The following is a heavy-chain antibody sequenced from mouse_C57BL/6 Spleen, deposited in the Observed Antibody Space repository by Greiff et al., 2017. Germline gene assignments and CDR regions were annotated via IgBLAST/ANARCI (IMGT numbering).Heavy chain of an antibody. V-gene: IGHV5-17*01. D-gene: IGHD4-1*01. Sequence: EVMLVESGGGLVKPGGSLKLSCAASGFTFSDSGMHWVRQAPEKGLEWVAYISSGSSTIYYADTVKGRFTISRDNAKNTLFLQMTSLRSEDTAMYYCARSGLDYWGQGTTLTVSS. CDR1: GFTFSDSG. J-gene: IGHJ2*01. CDR3: ARSGLDY. CDR2: ISSGSSTI.